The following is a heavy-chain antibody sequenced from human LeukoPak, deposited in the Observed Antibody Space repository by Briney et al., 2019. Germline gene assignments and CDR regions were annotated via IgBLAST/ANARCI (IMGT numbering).Heavy chain of an antibody. V-gene: IGHV1-18*01. D-gene: IGHD3-16*02. J-gene: IGHJ4*02. CDR3: ATYDYVWGSYRPSFDY. CDR1: GYIFTSYG. Sequence: ASVKVSCKASGYIFTSYGINWVRQAPGQGLEWMGCISVYDNTTNYAQKLQGRVTMTTDTSTSTAYMELRSLRSEDTAVYYCATYDYVWGSYRPSFDYWGKGTLVTVSS. CDR2: ISVYDNTT.